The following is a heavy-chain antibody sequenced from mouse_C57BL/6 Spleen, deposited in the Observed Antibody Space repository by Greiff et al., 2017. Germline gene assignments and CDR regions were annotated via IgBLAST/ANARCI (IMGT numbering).Heavy chain of an antibody. CDR2: IYPGDGDT. D-gene: IGHD4-1*01. Sequence: QVQLQQSGAELVKPGASVKISCKASGYAFSSYWMNWVKQRPGKGLEWIGQIYPGDGDTNSNGKFKGKATLTADKSSSTAYMQRSSLTSEDSAVYFCARDGDWVFAYWGQGTLVTVSA. CDR3: ARDGDWVFAY. V-gene: IGHV1-80*01. CDR1: GYAFSSYW. J-gene: IGHJ3*01.